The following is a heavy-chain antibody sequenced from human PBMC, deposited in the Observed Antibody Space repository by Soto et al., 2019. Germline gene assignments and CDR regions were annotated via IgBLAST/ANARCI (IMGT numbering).Heavy chain of an antibody. CDR3: ARYTLGYCSSTSCYSPFDY. CDR2: IYYSGST. J-gene: IGHJ4*02. CDR1: GGSISSGDYY. V-gene: IGHV4-30-4*01. Sequence: SETLSLTCTVSGGSISSGDYYWSWIRQPPGKGLERIGYIYYSGSTYYNPSLKSRVTISVDTSKNQFSLKLSSVTAADTAVYYCARYTLGYCSSTSCYSPFDYWGQGTLVTVS. D-gene: IGHD2-2*02.